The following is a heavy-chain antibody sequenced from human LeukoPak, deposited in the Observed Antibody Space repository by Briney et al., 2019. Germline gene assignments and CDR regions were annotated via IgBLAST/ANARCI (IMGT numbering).Heavy chain of an antibody. Sequence: GESLKISCKGSGYTFSSYWIGWVRQMPGKGLEWMGIIYPWDSDTRYSPSLQGQVTISVDTSIGTAYLQWSSLKASDTAIYYCARQNDFRLDYWGQGTLVTVSS. CDR2: IYPWDSDT. J-gene: IGHJ4*02. V-gene: IGHV5-51*01. CDR1: GYTFSSYW. CDR3: ARQNDFRLDY. D-gene: IGHD3-3*01.